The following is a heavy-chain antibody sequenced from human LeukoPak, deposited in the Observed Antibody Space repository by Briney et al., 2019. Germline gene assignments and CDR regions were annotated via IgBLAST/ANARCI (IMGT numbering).Heavy chain of an antibody. V-gene: IGHV1-69*04. CDR1: GGTFSSYA. D-gene: IGHD3-22*01. CDR3: ARDGVHDSSGYYDGY. J-gene: IGHJ4*02. Sequence: GASVKVSCKASGGTFSSYAISCVRQAPGQGLEWMGRIIPILGIANYAQKFQGRVTITADKSTSTAYMELSSLRSEDTAVYYCARDGVHDSSGYYDGYWGQGTLVTVSS. CDR2: IIPILGIA.